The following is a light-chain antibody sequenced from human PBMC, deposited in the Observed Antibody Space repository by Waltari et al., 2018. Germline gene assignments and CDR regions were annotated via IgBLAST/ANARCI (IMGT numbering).Light chain of an antibody. J-gene: IGKJ1*01. CDR3: HQYNNWWT. Sequence: DIVVTQTPLSLPVTPGEPASISCRSSQSLLYSNGYNYLDWYLQKPGQPPQLLIYLASHRASGVSDRFSGSGSGTEFTLTINSLQSEDFAVYYCHQYNNWWTFGQGTKVEIK. CDR1: QSLLYSNGYNY. CDR2: LAS. V-gene: IGKV2-28*01.